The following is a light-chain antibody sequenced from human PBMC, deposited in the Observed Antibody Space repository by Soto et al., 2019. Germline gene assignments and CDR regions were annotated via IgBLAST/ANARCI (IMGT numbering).Light chain of an antibody. CDR3: QQYGTSPQT. Sequence: EIVLRQSPGTLFLSPGERATLSCRASQSVSSTYLAWYQQKPGQAPRLLIYGASSRATGIPDRFSGSGSGTDFTLTITRLDPEDFAVYYCQQYGTSPQTFGQGTKVEIK. CDR1: QSVSSTY. CDR2: GAS. J-gene: IGKJ1*01. V-gene: IGKV3-20*01.